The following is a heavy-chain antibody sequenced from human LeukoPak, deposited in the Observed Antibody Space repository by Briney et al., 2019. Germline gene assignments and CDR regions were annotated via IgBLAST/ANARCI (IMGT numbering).Heavy chain of an antibody. CDR3: ARGDSSGYSFFFDY. D-gene: IGHD3-22*01. CDR2: IYYSGST. J-gene: IGHJ4*02. CDR1: GGSISSGDYY. V-gene: IGHV4-30-4*01. Sequence: KPSETLSLTCTVSGGSISSGDYYWSWIRQPPGKGLEWIGYIYYSGSTYYNPSLKSRVTISVDTSKNQFSLKLSSVTAADTAVYYCARGDSSGYSFFFDYWGQGTLVTVSS.